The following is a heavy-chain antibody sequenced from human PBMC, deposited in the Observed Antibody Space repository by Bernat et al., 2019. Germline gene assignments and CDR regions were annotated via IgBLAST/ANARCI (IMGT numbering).Heavy chain of an antibody. CDR2: IWYDGSNK. J-gene: IGHJ4*02. D-gene: IGHD1-1*01. CDR3: ARDPSAVQLEQPPPLDY. CDR1: GFTFSSYG. V-gene: IGHV3-33*01. Sequence: QVQLVESGGGVVQPGRSLRLSCAASGFTFSSYGMHWVRQAPGKGLEWVAVIWYDGSNKYYEDSVKGRFTISRDNSKNTLYLQMNSLRAEDTAVYYCARDPSAVQLEQPPPLDYWGQGTLVTVSS.